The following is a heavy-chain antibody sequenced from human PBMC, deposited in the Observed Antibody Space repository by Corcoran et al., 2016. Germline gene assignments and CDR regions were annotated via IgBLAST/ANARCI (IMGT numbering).Heavy chain of an antibody. V-gene: IGHV3-21*06. Sequence: EVQLVESGGGLVKPGGSLRLSCTASGFTFNSYTMNWVRQAPGKGLERVKSINYSSNYKYYADSVKGRFTITRDTAKNTLYLQRDSLRADDTAVYYCVGGDSRGYWDQGVLDNVSS. D-gene: IGHD3-10*01. CDR3: VGGDSRGY. J-gene: IGHJ4*02. CDR2: INYSSNYK. CDR1: GFTFNSYT.